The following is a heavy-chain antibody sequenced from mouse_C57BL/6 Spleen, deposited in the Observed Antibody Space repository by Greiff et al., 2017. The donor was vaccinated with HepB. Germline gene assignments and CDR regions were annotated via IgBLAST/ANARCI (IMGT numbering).Heavy chain of an antibody. D-gene: IGHD2-1*01. J-gene: IGHJ3*01. CDR3: TSVYGNPFAY. V-gene: IGHV14-4*01. CDR2: IDPENGDT. CDR1: GFNIKDYY. Sequence: VQLQQSGAELVRPGASVKLSCTASGFNIKDYYMHWVKQRPEQGLEWIGWIDPENGDTEYASKFQGKATITADTSSNTAYLQLSSLTSEDTAVYYCTSVYGNPFAYWGQGTLVTVSA.